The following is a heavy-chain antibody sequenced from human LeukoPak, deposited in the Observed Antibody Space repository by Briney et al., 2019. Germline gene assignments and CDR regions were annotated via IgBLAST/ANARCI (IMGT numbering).Heavy chain of an antibody. CDR1: GVSISDYR. J-gene: IGHJ4*02. Sequence: KPSETLSLTCSVSGVSISDYRWIWIRQPPAKGLEWMGYFSYSGSTRYSPSLKSRVTMSVDTSKNQFSLRLISVAAADTAVYYCARMYSGTSYYFDFWGQGTLVTVSS. V-gene: IGHV4-59*01. D-gene: IGHD1-26*01. CDR2: FSYSGST. CDR3: ARMYSGTSYYFDF.